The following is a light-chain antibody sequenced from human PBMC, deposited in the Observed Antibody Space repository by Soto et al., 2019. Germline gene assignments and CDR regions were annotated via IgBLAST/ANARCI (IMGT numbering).Light chain of an antibody. V-gene: IGLV2-14*01. CDR2: EVS. CDR3: SSYTSSSTLV. Sequence: QSARTQPASVSGSPGQSITISCTGTSSDVGGYNYVSWYQQHPGKAPKLMIYEVSNRPSGVSNRFSGSKSGNTASLTISGLQAEDEADYYCSSYTSSSTLVFGTGTKV. J-gene: IGLJ1*01. CDR1: SSDVGGYNY.